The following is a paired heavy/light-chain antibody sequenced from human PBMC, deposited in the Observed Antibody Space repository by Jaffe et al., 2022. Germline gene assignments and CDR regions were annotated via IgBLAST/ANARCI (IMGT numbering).Light chain of an antibody. J-gene: IGLJ2*01. Sequence: QSALTQPRSVSGSPGQSVTISCTGTSSDVGGYNYVSWYQQHPGKAPKLMIYDVSKRPSGVPDRFSGSKSGNTASLTISGLQAEDEADYYCCSYAGSYTFEKVVFGGGTKLTVL. CDR1: SSDVGGYNY. CDR3: CSYAGSYTFEKVV. V-gene: IGLV2-11*01. CDR2: DVS.
Heavy chain of an antibody. D-gene: IGHD3-10*01. CDR1: GFTFDDYA. CDR2: ISWDGGST. J-gene: IGHJ2*01. CDR3: AKDYYGSGSYFLDWYFDL. Sequence: EVQLVESGGVVVQPGGSLRLSCAASGFTFDDYAMHWVRQAPGKGLEWVSLISWDGGSTYYADSVKGRFTISRDNSKNSLYLQMNSLRAEDTALYYCAKDYYGSGSYFLDWYFDLWGRGTLVTVSS. V-gene: IGHV3-43D*04.